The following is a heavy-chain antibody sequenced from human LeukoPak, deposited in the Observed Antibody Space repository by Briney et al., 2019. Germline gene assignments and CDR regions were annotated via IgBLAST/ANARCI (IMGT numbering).Heavy chain of an antibody. V-gene: IGHV1-24*01. CDR1: GYSITELS. CDR2: FDPGSGEI. Sequence: ASVKVSCKVSGYSITELSAHWVRQAPGKGLEWMGGFDPGSGEIIYEQKFQDRVTMTEDTSSDTAYMELSSLRSEDTALYYCATGTHYDLLPFWGQGTLVTVSS. CDR3: ATGTHYDLLPF. D-gene: IGHD3-9*01. J-gene: IGHJ4*02.